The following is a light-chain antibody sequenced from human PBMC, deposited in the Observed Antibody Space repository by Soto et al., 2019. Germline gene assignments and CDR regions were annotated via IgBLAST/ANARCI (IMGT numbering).Light chain of an antibody. CDR1: SSDVGTYDL. CDR2: EAT. V-gene: IGLV2-14*02. J-gene: IGLJ1*01. CDR3: SSFTTSRFYV. Sequence: QAVVTQPASVSGSPGQSITISCTGTSSDVGTYDLVSWYQHHPGAAPKLMIYEATRRPSGISNRFSGSKSGNTASLTISGLRAEDEADYYCSSFTTSRFYVFGPGTKVTVL.